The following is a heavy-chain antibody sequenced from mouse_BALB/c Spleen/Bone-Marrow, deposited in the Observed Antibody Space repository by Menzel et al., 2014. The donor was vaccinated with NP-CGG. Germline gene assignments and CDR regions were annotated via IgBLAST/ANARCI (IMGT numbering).Heavy chain of an antibody. Sequence: VQLQQSGPGLVAPSRCLSITCTVSGFSLTSYGVHWVRQPPGKGLEWLGVKWAGGTTSYNSALMSRLSISRDNSKSQVFLKMNSLQTDDTAIYYCARTGTKDYFDYWGQGTTLTVSS. D-gene: IGHD4-1*01. CDR1: GFSLTSYG. CDR2: KWAGGTT. CDR3: ARTGTKDYFDY. J-gene: IGHJ2*01. V-gene: IGHV2-9*02.